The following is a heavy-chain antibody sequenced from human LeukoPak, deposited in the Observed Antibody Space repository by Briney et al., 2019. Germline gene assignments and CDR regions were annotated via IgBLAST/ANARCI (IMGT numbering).Heavy chain of an antibody. V-gene: IGHV3-53*04. CDR3: ARHDYGDLGGFGH. CDR2: IYIGGST. J-gene: IGHJ4*02. CDR1: GFTVGSNY. Sequence: GGSLRLSCAASGFTVGSNYMSWVRQAPGKGLEWVSVIYIGGSTYYTDSVKGRFTISRHISKNTLYLQLNSLRGDDTAVYYCARHDYGDLGGFGHWGQGTLDTVSS. D-gene: IGHD4-17*01.